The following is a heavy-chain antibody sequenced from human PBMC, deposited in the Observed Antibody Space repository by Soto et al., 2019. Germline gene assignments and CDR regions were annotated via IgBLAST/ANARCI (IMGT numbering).Heavy chain of an antibody. CDR2: IYYSGST. D-gene: IGHD3-10*01. Sequence: SETLSLTCTVSGGSISSSSYYWGWIRQPPGKGLEWIGSIYYSGSTYYNPSLKSRVTISVDTSKNQFSLKLSSVTAADTAVYYCARHTGYYYGSGSYINWFDPWGQGTLVTVSS. J-gene: IGHJ5*02. CDR3: ARHTGYYYGSGSYINWFDP. V-gene: IGHV4-39*01. CDR1: GGSISSSSYY.